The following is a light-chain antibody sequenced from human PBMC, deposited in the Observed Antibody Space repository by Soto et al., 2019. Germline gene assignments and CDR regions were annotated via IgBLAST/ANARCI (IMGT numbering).Light chain of an antibody. Sequence: DIQMTQSPSSLSAPIGDRVTITCRASQTVNTYLHWYQQKPGKAPKLLIYAASNLQSGVPSRFSGSGSGTNFTLSLNSLQPEDFATYYCQQGYSNPWTFGQGTKVDI. V-gene: IGKV1-39*01. J-gene: IGKJ1*01. CDR3: QQGYSNPWT. CDR2: AAS. CDR1: QTVNTY.